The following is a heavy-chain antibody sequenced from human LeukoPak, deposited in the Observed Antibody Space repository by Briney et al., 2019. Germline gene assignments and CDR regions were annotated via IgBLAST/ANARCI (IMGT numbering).Heavy chain of an antibody. V-gene: IGHV1-8*01. Sequence: ASVTVSCTASGYTFTSYDINWGRQAPGPGLEWMGWMNPNSGNTGYAQKFQGRVTMTRNTPISTAYMELSSLRSEDTAVYYCASRSSHYYGSGSYSYYFDYWGQGTLVTVSS. D-gene: IGHD3-10*01. J-gene: IGHJ4*02. CDR1: GYTFTSYD. CDR3: ASRSSHYYGSGSYSYYFDY. CDR2: MNPNSGNT.